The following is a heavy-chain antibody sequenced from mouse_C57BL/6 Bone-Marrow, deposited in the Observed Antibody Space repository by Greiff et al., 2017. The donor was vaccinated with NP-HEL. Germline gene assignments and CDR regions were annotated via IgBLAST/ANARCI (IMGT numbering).Heavy chain of an antibody. Sequence: EVKLVESGGGLVQSGRSLRLSCATSGFTFSDFYMEWVRQAPGKGLEWIAASRNKANDYTTEYSASVKGRFIVSRDTSQSILYLQMNALRAEDTAIYYCARDGLGLEYFDVWGTGTTVTVSS. CDR2: SRNKANDYTT. D-gene: IGHD4-1*01. J-gene: IGHJ1*03. V-gene: IGHV7-1*01. CDR1: GFTFSDFY. CDR3: ARDGLGLEYFDV.